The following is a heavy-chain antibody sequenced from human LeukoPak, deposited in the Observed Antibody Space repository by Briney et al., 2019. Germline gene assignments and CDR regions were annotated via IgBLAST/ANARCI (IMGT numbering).Heavy chain of an antibody. V-gene: IGHV2-70*11. CDR3: ARIYRCGYSYGSPLPADY. D-gene: IGHD5-18*01. J-gene: IGHJ4*02. CDR1: GFSLSTSGMC. Sequence: SGPTLVNPTQTLTLTCTFSGFSLSTSGMCVSWIRQPPGKALEWLSRIDWDDDKYYSTSLKTRPTISKDTSKNQVVLTMTNMDPVDTATYYCARIYRCGYSYGSPLPADYWGQGTLVTVSS. CDR2: IDWDDDK.